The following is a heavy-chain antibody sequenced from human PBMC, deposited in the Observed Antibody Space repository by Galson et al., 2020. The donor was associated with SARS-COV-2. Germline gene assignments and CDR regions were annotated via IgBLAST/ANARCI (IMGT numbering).Heavy chain of an antibody. D-gene: IGHD7-27*01. V-gene: IGHV3-74*01. J-gene: IGHJ4*02. CDR1: GFTFSSYW. CDR3: ARGDMGNDYFDY. Sequence: GGSLRLSCAASGFTFSSYWMHWVRQAPGKGLVWVSRIYSEGSSTSYADSVKGRFTISGDNAKHKLYLQMNSLRAEDTAVYYCARGDMGNDYFDYWGQGTLVTVSS. CDR2: IYSEGSST.